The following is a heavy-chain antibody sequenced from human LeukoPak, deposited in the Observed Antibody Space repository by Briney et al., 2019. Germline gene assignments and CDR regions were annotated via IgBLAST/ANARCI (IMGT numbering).Heavy chain of an antibody. D-gene: IGHD5-12*01. V-gene: IGHV1-69*05. Sequence: ASVKVSCKASGGTFSSHAISWVRQAPGQGLEWVGGLIPVFGTTNYAEKFQGRVTITTDESTRTSYMELRSLKSDDTAVYYCARGKSGYDYGLDYWGQGILVIVSS. CDR2: LIPVFGTT. CDR1: GGTFSSHA. J-gene: IGHJ4*02. CDR3: ARGKSGYDYGLDY.